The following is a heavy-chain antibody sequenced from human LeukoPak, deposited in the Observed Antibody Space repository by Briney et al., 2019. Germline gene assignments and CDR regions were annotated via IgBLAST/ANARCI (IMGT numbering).Heavy chain of an antibody. J-gene: IGHJ2*01. Sequence: SETLSLTCTVSGVSISDYYWSWVRQPPGKGLEWIGYIYYTGSTDYNPSLKSRVTMSLDTSKNQLSLNLRSVTATDTAVYYCARRTYYDTLTGYNYWYFDLWGRGTLVTVSS. CDR3: ARRTYYDTLTGYNYWYFDL. CDR1: GVSISDYY. D-gene: IGHD3-9*01. CDR2: IYYTGST. V-gene: IGHV4-59*01.